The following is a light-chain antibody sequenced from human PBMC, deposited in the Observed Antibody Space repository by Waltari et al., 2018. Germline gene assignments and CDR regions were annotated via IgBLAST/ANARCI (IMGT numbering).Light chain of an antibody. J-gene: IGKJ2*01. CDR2: GAS. CDR1: QSVSSN. CDR3: QQYHSFVYT. Sequence: EIVMTQSPATLSVSPGERATLSCRASQSVSSNLAWYQQKPGQAPRLLIYGASTRATGIPARFSGSGSGTAFTLTISRLEPEDFAVYYCQQYHSFVYTFGQGTRLEMK. V-gene: IGKV3-15*01.